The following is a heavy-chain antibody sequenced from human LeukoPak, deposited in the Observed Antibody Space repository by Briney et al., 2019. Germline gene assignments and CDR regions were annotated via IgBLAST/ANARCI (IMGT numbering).Heavy chain of an antibody. Sequence: SETLSLTCTVSGGSISSGGYYWSWIRQPPGKGLEWIGYIYYSGSTNYNPSLNSRVTISVDTSKNQFSLNLSSVSAADTAVYYCARQGSGGRAFDIWGPGTMVTVSS. V-gene: IGHV4-61*08. CDR1: GGSISSGGYY. CDR2: IYYSGST. J-gene: IGHJ3*02. D-gene: IGHD2-15*01. CDR3: ARQGSGGRAFDI.